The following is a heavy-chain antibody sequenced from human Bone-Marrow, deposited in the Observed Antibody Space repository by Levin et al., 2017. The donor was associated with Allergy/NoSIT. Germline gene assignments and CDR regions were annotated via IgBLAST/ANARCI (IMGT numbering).Heavy chain of an antibody. CDR3: ARPHGSGTYGYFDH. D-gene: IGHD3-10*01. V-gene: IGHV3-11*01. CDR2: LDTRGRSV. CDR1: GFSFSHFY. Sequence: GGSLRLSCVVPGFSFSHFYMGWIRQAPGKGLEWVSLLDTRGRSVDYAEPVKGRFTIPRDNARTSLYWEVNDLRGDATAAYYCARPHGSGTYGYFDHWGQGTLVTVSS. J-gene: IGHJ4*02.